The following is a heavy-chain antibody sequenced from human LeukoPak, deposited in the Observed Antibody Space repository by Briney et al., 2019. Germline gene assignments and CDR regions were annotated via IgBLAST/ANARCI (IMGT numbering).Heavy chain of an antibody. Sequence: GGSLRLSCAASGFTVSNKYMSWVRQAPGRGLEWVSVIYSGGSTYYADSVKGRFTISRDNAKNSLYLQMNSLRAEDTALYYCAKGSGINHYHWIDPWGQGTLVTVSS. CDR1: GFTVSNKY. CDR3: AKGSGINHYHWIDP. J-gene: IGHJ5*02. D-gene: IGHD1-14*01. V-gene: IGHV3-53*01. CDR2: IYSGGST.